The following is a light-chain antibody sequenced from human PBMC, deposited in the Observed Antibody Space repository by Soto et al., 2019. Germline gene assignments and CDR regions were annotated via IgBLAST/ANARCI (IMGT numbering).Light chain of an antibody. CDR3: QQYNSYSRT. J-gene: IGKJ1*01. CDR2: DAS. V-gene: IGKV1-5*01. CDR1: QINSRW. Sequence: DIQMTQSPSTLSASVGDRFTITCRASQINSRWLAWYQQKPGKAPKLLIYDASSLDSGVPSRFSGSGSGTDFTLTISSLQPDDFATYYCQQYNSYSRTFGQGTKVDI.